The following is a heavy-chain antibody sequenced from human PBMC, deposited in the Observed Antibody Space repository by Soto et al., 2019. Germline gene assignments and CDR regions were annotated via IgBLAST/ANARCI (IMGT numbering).Heavy chain of an antibody. CDR2: IWYDGSNK. CDR1: GFTFSSYG. Sequence: GGSLRLSCAASGFTFSSYGMHWVRQAPGKGLEWVAVIWYDGSNKYYADSVKGRFTISRDNSKNTLYLQMNSLRAEDTAVYYCAKGQTPKYGMDVWGQGTTVTVSS. V-gene: IGHV3-33*06. CDR3: AKGQTPKYGMDV. J-gene: IGHJ6*02.